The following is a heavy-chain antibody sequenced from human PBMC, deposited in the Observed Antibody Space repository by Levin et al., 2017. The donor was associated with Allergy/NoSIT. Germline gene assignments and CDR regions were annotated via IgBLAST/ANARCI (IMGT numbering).Heavy chain of an antibody. V-gene: IGHV1-8*01. Sequence: NPGESLKISCKASGYTFTSYDINWVRQATGQGLEWMGWMNPNSGNTGYAQKFQGRVTMTRNTSISTAYMELSSLRSEDTAVYYCARVDCGGDCYQYEGWDYWGQGTLVTVSS. D-gene: IGHD2-21*02. J-gene: IGHJ4*02. CDR3: ARVDCGGDCYQYEGWDY. CDR1: GYTFTSYD. CDR2: MNPNSGNT.